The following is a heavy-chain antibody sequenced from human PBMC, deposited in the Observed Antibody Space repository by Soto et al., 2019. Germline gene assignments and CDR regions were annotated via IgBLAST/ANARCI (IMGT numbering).Heavy chain of an antibody. Sequence: PSETLSLTCTASGGSISSYYWSWIRQPPGKGLEWIGYIYYSGSTNCNPSLKSRVTISVDTSKNQFSLKLSSVTAADTAVYYCERTGPPYSSSWYGRGYYFDYWGQGTLVTVSS. V-gene: IGHV4-59*01. D-gene: IGHD6-13*01. CDR1: GGSISSYY. CDR3: ERTGPPYSSSWYGRGYYFDY. CDR2: IYYSGST. J-gene: IGHJ4*02.